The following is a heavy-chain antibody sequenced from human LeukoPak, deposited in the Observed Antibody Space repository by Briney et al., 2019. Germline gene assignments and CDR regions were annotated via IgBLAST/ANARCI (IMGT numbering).Heavy chain of an antibody. CDR1: GGSISSYY. CDR2: IYYSGST. D-gene: IGHD3-10*01. V-gene: IGHV4-59*01. J-gene: IGHJ5*02. Sequence: SETLSLTCTVSGGSISSYYWSWIRQPPGKGPEWIGYIYYSGSTNYNPSLKSRVTISVDTSKNQFSLKLSSVTAADTAVYYCARGFGEAGRFDPWGQGTLVTVSS. CDR3: ARGFGEAGRFDP.